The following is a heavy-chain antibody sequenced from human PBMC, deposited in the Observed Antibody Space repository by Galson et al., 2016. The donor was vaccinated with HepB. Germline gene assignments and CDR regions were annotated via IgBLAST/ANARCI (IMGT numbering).Heavy chain of an antibody. CDR1: GFTFSSYS. V-gene: IGHV3-48*02. Sequence: SLRLSCAASGFTFSSYSMNWVRQAPGKGLEWVSYITSSRNSIYYADSVKGRFTISRDNAKNSLYLQMNTLRDEDTAAYYCARTGPDTAMVGFDYWGQGTLVTVSS. J-gene: IGHJ4*02. CDR3: ARTGPDTAMVGFDY. CDR2: ITSSRNSI. D-gene: IGHD5-18*01.